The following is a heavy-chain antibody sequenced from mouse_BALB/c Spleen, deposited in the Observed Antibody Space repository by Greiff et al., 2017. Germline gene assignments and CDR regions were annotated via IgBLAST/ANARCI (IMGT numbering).Heavy chain of an antibody. Sequence: QVQLQQSGAELARPGASVKLSCKASGYTFTSYWMQWVKQRPGQGLEWIGAIYPGDGDTRYTQKFKGKATLTADKSSSTAYMQLSSLASEDSAVYYCARSPYAMDYWGQGTSVTVSS. J-gene: IGHJ4*01. CDR3: ARSPYAMDY. CDR2: IYPGDGDT. V-gene: IGHV1-87*01. CDR1: GYTFTSYW.